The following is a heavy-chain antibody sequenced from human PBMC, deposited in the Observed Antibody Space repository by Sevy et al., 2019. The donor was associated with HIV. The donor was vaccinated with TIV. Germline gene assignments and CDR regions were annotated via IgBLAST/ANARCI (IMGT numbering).Heavy chain of an antibody. CDR3: VRAIGAAGSY. Sequence: GESLKISCEASGFTFSSYWMSWVRQAPGKGLEWVANIKEDGSVKYYVESVKGRFTISGDNAKNSVYLQMNSLRAEDAALYYCVRAIGAAGSYWGLGTLVTVSS. V-gene: IGHV3-7*01. CDR2: IKEDGSVK. D-gene: IGHD6-13*01. J-gene: IGHJ4*02. CDR1: GFTFSSYW.